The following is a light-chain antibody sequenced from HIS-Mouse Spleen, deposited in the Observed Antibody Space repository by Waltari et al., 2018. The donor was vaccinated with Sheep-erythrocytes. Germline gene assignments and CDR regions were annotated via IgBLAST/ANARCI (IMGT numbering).Light chain of an antibody. CDR1: ALPKTY. V-gene: IGLV3-10*01. CDR3: YSTDSSGNHWV. Sequence: SYELTQPPSVSVSPGQTARITCSGDALPKTYAYGYQQKSGQAPVLVIYEDSKRPSGIPERFSGSTSGTMATLTISGAQVEDEADYYCYSTDSSGNHWVFGGGTKLTVL. CDR2: EDS. J-gene: IGLJ3*02.